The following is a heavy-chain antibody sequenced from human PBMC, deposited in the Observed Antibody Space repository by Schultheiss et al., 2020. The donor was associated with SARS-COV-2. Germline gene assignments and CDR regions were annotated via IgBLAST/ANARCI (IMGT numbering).Heavy chain of an antibody. CDR2: IYTSGST. CDR3: ARGIVVVPAARRYYYYMDV. Sequence: SETLSLTCAVSGGSISSYYWSWIRQPAGKGLEWIGRIYTSGSTNYNPSLKSRVTMSVDTSKNQFSLKLSSVTAADTAVYYCARGIVVVPAARRYYYYMDVWGKGTTVTVSS. V-gene: IGHV4-4*07. CDR1: GGSISSYY. J-gene: IGHJ6*03. D-gene: IGHD2-2*01.